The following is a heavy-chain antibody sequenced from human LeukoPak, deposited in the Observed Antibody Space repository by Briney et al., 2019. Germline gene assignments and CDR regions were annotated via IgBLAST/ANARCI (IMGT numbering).Heavy chain of an antibody. Sequence: ASVKVSCKASGYTFTRYDINWVRQAPGQGLEWMGWINTNTGNPTYAQGFTGRFVFSLDTSVSTTYLQISSLKAEDTAVYYCARGEAANNGYYYYSMDVWGQGTTVTVSS. CDR1: GYTFTRYD. CDR2: INTNTGNP. J-gene: IGHJ6*02. CDR3: ARGEAANNGYYYYSMDV. D-gene: IGHD6-13*01. V-gene: IGHV7-4-1*02.